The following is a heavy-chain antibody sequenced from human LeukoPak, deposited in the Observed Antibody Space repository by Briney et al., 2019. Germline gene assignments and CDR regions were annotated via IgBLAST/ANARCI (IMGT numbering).Heavy chain of an antibody. J-gene: IGHJ4*02. D-gene: IGHD2-2*01. V-gene: IGHV1-18*01. CDR3: ARVQVLIVPAAINY. Sequence: ASVNVSCRASGYTFTTYGITWVRQAPGQGLEWLGWISTYNGKTNYAQKFQGRVTMTTDTSTSTAYMELRTLRSDDTAVYFCARVQVLIVPAAINYWGQGTLVTVSS. CDR2: ISTYNGKT. CDR1: GYTFTTYG.